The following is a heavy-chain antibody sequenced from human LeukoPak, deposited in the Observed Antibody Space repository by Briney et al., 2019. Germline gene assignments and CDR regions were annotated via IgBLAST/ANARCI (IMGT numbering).Heavy chain of an antibody. CDR2: IYYSGST. CDR1: GGSISSYY. J-gene: IGHJ5*02. Sequence: SETLSLTCTVSGGSISSYYWSWIRQPPGKGLEWIGYIYYSGSTNYNPSLKSRVTISVDTSKNQFSLKLSPVTAADTAVYYCASARYYCSSTSCYAGDSWFDPWGQGTLVTVSS. CDR3: ASARYYCSSTSCYAGDSWFDP. V-gene: IGHV4-59*08. D-gene: IGHD2-2*01.